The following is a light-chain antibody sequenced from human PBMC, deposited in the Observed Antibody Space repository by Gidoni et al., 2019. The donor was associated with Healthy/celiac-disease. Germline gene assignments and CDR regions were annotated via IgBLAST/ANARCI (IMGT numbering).Light chain of an antibody. CDR2: AAS. J-gene: IGKJ4*01. V-gene: IGKV1-39*01. CDR3: QQSYSTLALT. CDR1: QSISSY. Sequence: DIQMTQARSSLSASVGDRVTITCRASQSISSYLNWYQQKPGNAPKLLIYAASSLQIAVPSRFSGSGSGTDFTLTISSLQPEDFATYYCQQSYSTLALTFGGGTKVEIK.